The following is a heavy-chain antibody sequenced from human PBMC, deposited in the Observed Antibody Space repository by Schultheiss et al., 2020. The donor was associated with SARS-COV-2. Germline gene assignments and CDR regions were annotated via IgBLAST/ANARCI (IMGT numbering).Heavy chain of an antibody. CDR3: AREQRWSGYYTGENWFDP. V-gene: IGHV4-59*12. Sequence: SETLSLTCTVSGGSISSYYWSWIRQPPGKGLEWIGYIYHSGSTYYNPSLKSRVTISVDTSKNQFSLKLSSVTAADTAVYYCAREQRWSGYYTGENWFDPWGQGTLVTVSS. J-gene: IGHJ5*02. D-gene: IGHD3-3*01. CDR2: IYHSGST. CDR1: GGSISSYY.